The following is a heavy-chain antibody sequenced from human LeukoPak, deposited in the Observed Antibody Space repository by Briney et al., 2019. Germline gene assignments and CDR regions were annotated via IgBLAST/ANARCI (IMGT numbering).Heavy chain of an antibody. CDR3: ARGDDYGGKPIYYYYGMDV. V-gene: IGHV1-69*13. Sequence: ASVKVSCKASGYTFTSYDINWVRQAPGQGLEWMGGIIPIFGTANYAQKFQGRVTITADESTSTAYMELSSLRSEDTAVYYCARGDDYGGKPIYYYYGMDVWGQGTTVTVSS. CDR1: GYTFTSYD. D-gene: IGHD4-23*01. J-gene: IGHJ6*02. CDR2: IIPIFGTA.